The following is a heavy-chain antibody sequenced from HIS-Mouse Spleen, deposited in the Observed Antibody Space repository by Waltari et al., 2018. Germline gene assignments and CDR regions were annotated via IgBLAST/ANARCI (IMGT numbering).Heavy chain of an antibody. V-gene: IGHV3-30*18. CDR3: AKDKHHAFDY. J-gene: IGHJ4*02. CDR1: GSAFRSYG. Sequence: QVQLVESGGGVVPPGRSLRVSCAASGSAFRSYGLHGVRQAPGKGLEWVAVISYDGSNKYYADSVKGRFTISRDNSKNTLYLQMNSLRAEDTAVYYCAKDKHHAFDYWGQGTLVTVSS. CDR2: ISYDGSNK.